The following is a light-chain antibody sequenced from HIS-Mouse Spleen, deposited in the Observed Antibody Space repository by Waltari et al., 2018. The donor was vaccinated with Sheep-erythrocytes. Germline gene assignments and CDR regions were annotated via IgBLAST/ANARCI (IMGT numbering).Light chain of an antibody. Sequence: QSALTHPRSVSGSPGQSVTISCTGTSSDVGGYNYVSWYQQHPGKAPKLRIYDVSKRPSGVPDRFSGSKACHTASLTISGLQAEDEADYYCCSYAGSYNHVFATGTKVTVL. CDR2: DVS. V-gene: IGLV2-11*01. J-gene: IGLJ1*01. CDR3: CSYAGSYNHV. CDR1: SSDVGGYNY.